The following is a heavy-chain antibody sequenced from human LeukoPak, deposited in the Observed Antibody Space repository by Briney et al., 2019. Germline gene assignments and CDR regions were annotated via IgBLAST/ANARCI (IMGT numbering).Heavy chain of an antibody. V-gene: IGHV4-39*07. CDR3: ARDTYSSGWYDY. CDR2: VFYNGAT. D-gene: IGHD6-19*01. J-gene: IGHJ4*02. Sequence: SETLSLTCIVSGGSISSSIYYWAWVRQPPGKGLEWIGTVFYNGATQYSPSLRSRVTISTDTSTNQFSLKLTSVTAADTALYYCARDTYSSGWYDYWGQGTLVTVSS. CDR1: GGSISSSIYY.